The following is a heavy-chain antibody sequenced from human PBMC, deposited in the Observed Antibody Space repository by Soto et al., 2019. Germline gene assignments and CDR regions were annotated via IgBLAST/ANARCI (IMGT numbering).Heavy chain of an antibody. CDR1: GGSISSYY. D-gene: IGHD2-2*02. Sequence: PSETLSLTCTVSGGSISSYYWSWIRQPAGKGLEWIGRIYTSGRTNYNPSLKSRVTMSVDTSKNQFSLKLSSVTAADTAVYYCARGPWVPAAKPAFDPWGQGTLVTVSS. V-gene: IGHV4-4*07. J-gene: IGHJ5*02. CDR2: IYTSGRT. CDR3: ARGPWVPAAKPAFDP.